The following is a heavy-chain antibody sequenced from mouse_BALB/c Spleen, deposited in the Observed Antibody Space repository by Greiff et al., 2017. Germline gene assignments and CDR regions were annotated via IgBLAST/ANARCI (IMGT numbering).Heavy chain of an antibody. CDR2: ISYSGST. CDR1: GYSITSDYA. D-gene: IGHD2-1*01. V-gene: IGHV3-2*02. J-gene: IGHJ1*01. CDR3: ASYGNSYWYFDV. Sequence: EVKLMESGPGLVKPSQSLSLTCTVTGYSITSDYAWNWIRQFPGNKLEWMGYISYSGSTSYNPSLKSRISITRDTSKNQFFLQLNSVTTEDTATYYCASYGNSYWYFDVWGAGTTVTVSS.